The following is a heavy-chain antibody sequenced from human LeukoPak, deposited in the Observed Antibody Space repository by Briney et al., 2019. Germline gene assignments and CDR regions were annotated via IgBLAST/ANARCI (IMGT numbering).Heavy chain of an antibody. Sequence: PGGSLRLSCVASGFTFGKYWMSWVRQAPGKGLEWVANIKLDGSEKNYVDSVKGRFTISRDNTKNSLYLQMNSLRAEDTAVFYCARARPRPIDFDYWGQGTLVTVSS. J-gene: IGHJ4*02. D-gene: IGHD1-14*01. V-gene: IGHV3-7*03. CDR1: GFTFGKYW. CDR3: ARARPRPIDFDY. CDR2: IKLDGSEK.